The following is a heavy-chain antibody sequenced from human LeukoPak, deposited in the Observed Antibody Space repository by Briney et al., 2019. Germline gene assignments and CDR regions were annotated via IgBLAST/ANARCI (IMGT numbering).Heavy chain of an antibody. Sequence: GGSLRLSCAASGFTFCSYAMSWVRQAPGKGLEWVSGISGTGGSTYYADSVKGRFTISRDNSKNTLYLQMNSLRAEDTAVYYCAKRYCSSTSCYRVDYWGQGTLVTVSS. V-gene: IGHV3-23*01. CDR1: GFTFCSYA. CDR3: AKRYCSSTSCYRVDY. CDR2: ISGTGGST. J-gene: IGHJ4*02. D-gene: IGHD2-2*02.